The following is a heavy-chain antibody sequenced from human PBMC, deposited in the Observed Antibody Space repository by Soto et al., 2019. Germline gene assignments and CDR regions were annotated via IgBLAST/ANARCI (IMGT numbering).Heavy chain of an antibody. CDR3: AKDLAVAGILDY. D-gene: IGHD6-19*01. Sequence: PGGSLRLSCAASGFTFSSYGMHWVRQAPGKGLEWVAVISYDGSNKYYADSVKGRFTIPRDNSKNTLYLQMNSLRAEDTAVYYCAKDLAVAGILDYWGQGTLVTVSS. J-gene: IGHJ4*02. V-gene: IGHV3-30*18. CDR2: ISYDGSNK. CDR1: GFTFSSYG.